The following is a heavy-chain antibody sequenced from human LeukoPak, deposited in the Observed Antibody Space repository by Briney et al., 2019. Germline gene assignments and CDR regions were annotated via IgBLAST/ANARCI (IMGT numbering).Heavy chain of an antibody. CDR3: AKDSLCSRGWFFYY. D-gene: IGHD6-19*01. CDR2: ISYDGSNK. Sequence: GGSLTPSSAASGFTFGIYGMDWVRQAPGKGLEWVAVISYDGSNKYYADSVKGRFTISRDNSKNTLYLEMNSLRAEDTAVYYCAKDSLCSRGWFFYYWGQVTLVTVSS. J-gene: IGHJ4*02. V-gene: IGHV3-30*18. CDR1: GFTFGIYG.